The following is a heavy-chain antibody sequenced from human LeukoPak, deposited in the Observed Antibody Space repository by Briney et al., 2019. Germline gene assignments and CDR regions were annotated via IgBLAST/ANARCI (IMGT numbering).Heavy chain of an antibody. CDR1: GGSFSGYY. CDR2: IYYSGST. Sequence: KPSETLSLTCAVYGGSFSGYYWGWIRQPPGKGLEWIGTIYYSGSTYYNPSLKSRVTISVDTSKNQFSLMLRSVSAADTAVYYCASHLGYCGGGSCYWDYWGQGTLVTVSS. J-gene: IGHJ4*02. CDR3: ASHLGYCGGGSCYWDY. D-gene: IGHD2-15*01. V-gene: IGHV4-34*01.